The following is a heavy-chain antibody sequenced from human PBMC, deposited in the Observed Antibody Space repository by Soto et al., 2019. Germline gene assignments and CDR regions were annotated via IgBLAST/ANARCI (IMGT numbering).Heavy chain of an antibody. J-gene: IGHJ4*02. CDR1: GGAFSNSV. CDR2: VIPTFGTA. CDR3: ARDVGDYYDSSGFFDY. Sequence: ASVKVSCKASGGAFSNSVISWVRQAPGQGLEWMGGVIPTFGTANYAQKFQGRVTITDDSTSTAYMELTRLTSEDTAMYYCARDVGDYYDSSGFFDYWGQGTLVTVSS. V-gene: IGHV1-69*13. D-gene: IGHD3-22*01.